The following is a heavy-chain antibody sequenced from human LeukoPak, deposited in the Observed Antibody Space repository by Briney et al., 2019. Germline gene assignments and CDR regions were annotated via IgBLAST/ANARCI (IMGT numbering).Heavy chain of an antibody. Sequence: PSETLSLTCTVSGGSIRSYYWSWIRQPPGKGLEWIGYIYYSGSTNYNPSLKSRVTISVDTSKNQFSLKLSSVTAADTAVYYCTRDMTTVTTADYGMDVWGQGTTVTVSS. CDR2: IYYSGST. J-gene: IGHJ6*02. V-gene: IGHV4-59*01. CDR3: TRDMTTVTTADYGMDV. D-gene: IGHD4-11*01. CDR1: GGSIRSYY.